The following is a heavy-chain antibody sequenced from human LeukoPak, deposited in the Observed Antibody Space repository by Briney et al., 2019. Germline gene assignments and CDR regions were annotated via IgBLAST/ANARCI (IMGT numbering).Heavy chain of an antibody. CDR3: ARVYGGFGELFDYYFDY. CDR2: IYYSGST. D-gene: IGHD3-10*01. Sequence: PSETLSLTCTVSGGSISSYYWSWIRQPPGKGLEWIGYIYYSGSTNYNPSLKSRVTISVDTSKNQFSLKLSSVTAADTPVYYCARVYGGFGELFDYYFDYWGQGTLVTVSS. V-gene: IGHV4-59*01. CDR1: GGSISSYY. J-gene: IGHJ4*02.